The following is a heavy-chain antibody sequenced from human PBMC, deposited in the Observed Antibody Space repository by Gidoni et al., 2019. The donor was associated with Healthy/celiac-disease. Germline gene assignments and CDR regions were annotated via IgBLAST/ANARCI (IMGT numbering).Heavy chain of an antibody. CDR1: GFTFSSYG. J-gene: IGHJ4*02. Sequence: QVQLVESGGGVVQPGRSLRLSCAASGFTFSSYGMHWVRQAPGKGLEWVAVIWYDGSNKYYADSVKGRFTISRDNSKNTLYLQMNSLRAEDTAVYYCARVYPYDPKGKGAFGYWGQGTLVTVSS. V-gene: IGHV3-33*01. CDR3: ARVYPYDPKGKGAFGY. D-gene: IGHD3-3*01. CDR2: IWYDGSNK.